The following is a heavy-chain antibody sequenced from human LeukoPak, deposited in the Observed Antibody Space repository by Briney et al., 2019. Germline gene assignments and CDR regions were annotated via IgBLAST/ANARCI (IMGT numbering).Heavy chain of an antibody. D-gene: IGHD3-10*01. V-gene: IGHV3-30*02. CDR3: AKDIGSYYDY. J-gene: IGHJ4*02. CDR2: IQYDGSKK. CDR1: GFTFSSYW. Sequence: GGSLRLSCAGSGFTFSSYWMHWVRQAPGKGLEWVTFIQYDGSKKYYADSVKGRFTISRDNSKNTLYLEMNSLRAEDTAVYYCAKDIGSYYDYWGQGILVTVSS.